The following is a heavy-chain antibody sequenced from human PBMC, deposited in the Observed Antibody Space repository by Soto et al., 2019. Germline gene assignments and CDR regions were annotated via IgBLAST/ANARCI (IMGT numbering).Heavy chain of an antibody. CDR1: GGSISSGDYY. D-gene: IGHD3-10*01. V-gene: IGHV4-30-4*01. CDR2: IYYSGST. CDR3: DRAVLQLDP. J-gene: IGHJ5*02. Sequence: QVQLQESGPGLVKPSQTLSLTCTVSGGSISSGDYYWSWIRQPPGKGLEWIGYIYYSGSTYYNPSLKSRVTRSVDTSNNPYYLKLRSVTAADTAVYYGDRAVLQLDPWGQGTLVTVSS.